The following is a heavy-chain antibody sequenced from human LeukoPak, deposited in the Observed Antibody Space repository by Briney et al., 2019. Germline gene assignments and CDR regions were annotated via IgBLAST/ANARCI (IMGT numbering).Heavy chain of an antibody. D-gene: IGHD3-22*01. J-gene: IGHJ4*02. CDR3: TRDPYYSFDY. V-gene: IGHV3-7*01. Sequence: GGSLRLSCAASGFTFSSYWMSWVRQAPGKGLEWVANIKQDGSEKYYVDSVKGRFTISRDNAKNSLFLQMNSLRAEDTAIYYCTRDPYYSFDYWGQGTLVTVSS. CDR1: GFTFSSYW. CDR2: IKQDGSEK.